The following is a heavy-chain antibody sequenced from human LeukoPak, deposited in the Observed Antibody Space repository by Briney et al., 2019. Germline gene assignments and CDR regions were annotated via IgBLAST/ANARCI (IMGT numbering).Heavy chain of an antibody. V-gene: IGHV1-46*01. D-gene: IGHD3-22*01. Sequence: ASVKVSCKASGYTFTSYYMHWVRQAPGQGLEWMGIINPSGGSTSYAQKFQGRVTMTRDTSTSTVYMELSSLRSEDTAVYYCARDSRRHYYDSSRTDAFDIWGQGTMVTVSS. CDR3: ARDSRRHYYDSSRTDAFDI. J-gene: IGHJ3*02. CDR1: GYTFTSYY. CDR2: INPSGGST.